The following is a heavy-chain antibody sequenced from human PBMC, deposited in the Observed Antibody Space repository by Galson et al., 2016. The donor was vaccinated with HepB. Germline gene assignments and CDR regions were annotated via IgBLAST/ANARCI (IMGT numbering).Heavy chain of an antibody. CDR1: GGSISNYY. J-gene: IGHJ4*02. CDR3: TRTGILTGYYDSRRVNYFDY. Sequence: LSLTCTVSGGSISNYYWSWVRQPAGRGLEWIGRIYTSGSTNYNPSLKSRVSMSVDMSKNQFSLKLSSVTAADTAVYYCTRTGILTGYYDSRRVNYFDYWGQGTLVTVSS. V-gene: IGHV4-4*07. D-gene: IGHD3-9*01. CDR2: IYTSGST.